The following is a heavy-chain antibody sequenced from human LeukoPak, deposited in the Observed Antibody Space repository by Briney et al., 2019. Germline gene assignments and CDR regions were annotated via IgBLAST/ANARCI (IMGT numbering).Heavy chain of an antibody. CDR1: GFTFSSYA. Sequence: GGSLRLSCAASGFTFSSYAMHWVRQAPGKGLEWVAVISYDGSNKYYADSVKGRFTISRDNSKNTLYLQMNSLRAEDTAVYYCAKPQYDFWSGHTQYYFDYWGQGTLVTVSS. CDR2: ISYDGSNK. D-gene: IGHD3-3*01. V-gene: IGHV3-30-3*02. CDR3: AKPQYDFWSGHTQYYFDY. J-gene: IGHJ4*02.